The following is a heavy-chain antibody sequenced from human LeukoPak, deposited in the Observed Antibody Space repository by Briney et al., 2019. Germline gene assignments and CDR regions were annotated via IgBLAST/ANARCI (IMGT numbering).Heavy chain of an antibody. CDR1: GYTFTDYY. J-gene: IGHJ4*02. CDR2: VDPEEGET. V-gene: IGHV1-69-2*01. CDR3: ATGKSAY. Sequence: GASVKVSCKVSGYTFTDYYMHWVQQAPGKGLEWMGRVDPEEGETIYAEKFQGTVHITAVTSTDTAYMELSSLRSEDTAVYYCATGKSAYWGQGTLVTVSS.